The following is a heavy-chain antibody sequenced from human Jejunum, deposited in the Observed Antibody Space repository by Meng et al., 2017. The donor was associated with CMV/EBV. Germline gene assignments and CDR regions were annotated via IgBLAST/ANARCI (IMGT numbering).Heavy chain of an antibody. CDR3: ARRRRDTSSSYFFDY. Sequence: GFSISSIELGVGWIRQPPGKAPEWLALIYSGDDERYSPSLNSRLTITKDTSKNQVALTLTNMDPVDTATYYCARRRRDTSSSYFFDYWGRGILVTVSS. D-gene: IGHD5-24*01. CDR2: IYSGDDE. CDR1: GFSISSIELG. J-gene: IGHJ4*02. V-gene: IGHV2-5*02.